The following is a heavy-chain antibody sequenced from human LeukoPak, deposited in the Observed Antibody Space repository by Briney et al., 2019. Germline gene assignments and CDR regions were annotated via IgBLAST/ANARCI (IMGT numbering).Heavy chain of an antibody. V-gene: IGHV1-69*05. CDR2: IIPIFGTA. D-gene: IGHD3-22*01. CDR3: ARARPPNYYDSSGYPPDFDY. J-gene: IGHJ4*02. Sequence: ASVKVSCKASGYTFTGYYMHWVRQAPGQGLEWMGGIIPIFGTANYAQKFQGRVTITTDESTSTAYMELSSLRSEDTAVYYCARARPPNYYDSSGYPPDFDYWGQGTLVTVSS. CDR1: GYTFTGYY.